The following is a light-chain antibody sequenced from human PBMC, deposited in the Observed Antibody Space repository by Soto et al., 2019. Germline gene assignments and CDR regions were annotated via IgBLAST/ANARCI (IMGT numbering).Light chain of an antibody. CDR3: QQYGNSPIT. CDR1: QSVSRNF. V-gene: IGKV3-20*01. Sequence: EIVLTQSQATLSVSPGERATLSCRASQSVSRNFLGWYQQKPGQAPRLLIYGTSSRATGIPERLSGSGSGTDFTLTISRMQTEDFAVYYCQQYGNSPITFGQGTLLEI. CDR2: GTS. J-gene: IGKJ5*01.